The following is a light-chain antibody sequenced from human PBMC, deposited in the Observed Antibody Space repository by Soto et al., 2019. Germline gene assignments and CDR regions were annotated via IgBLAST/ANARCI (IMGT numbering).Light chain of an antibody. CDR3: QQYDSLPYT. J-gene: IGKJ2*01. Sequence: EIQMTKSPSSLSASLGDRVTITCQASQDINDYSNWYQQKPGKAPRLLIYGASFLEVGVPSRFSGSGSGTHFTLTISSLQPEDVATYYCQQYDSLPYTFGQGTRLEIK. CDR1: QDINDY. V-gene: IGKV1-33*01. CDR2: GAS.